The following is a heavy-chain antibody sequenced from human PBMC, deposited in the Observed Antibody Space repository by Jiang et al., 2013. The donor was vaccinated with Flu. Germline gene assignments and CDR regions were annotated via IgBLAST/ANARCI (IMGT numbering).Heavy chain of an antibody. J-gene: IGHJ4*02. CDR1: GFTFSNAW. V-gene: IGHV3-15*01. Sequence: RLSCAASGFTFSNAWMSWVRQAPGKGLEWVGRIKSKTDGGTTDYAAPVKGRFTISRDDSKNTLYLQMNSLKTEDTAVYYCTTVGGYCSSTSCYTRGILALWGQGTLVTVSA. CDR3: TTVGGYCSSTSCYTRGILAL. D-gene: IGHD2-2*02. CDR2: IKSKTDGGTT.